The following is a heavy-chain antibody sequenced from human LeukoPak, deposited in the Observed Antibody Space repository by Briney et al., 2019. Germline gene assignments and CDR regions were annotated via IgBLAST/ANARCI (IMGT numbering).Heavy chain of an antibody. J-gene: IGHJ5*02. CDR3: ARLPYDILTGNSRWFDP. Sequence: GESLKISCKGSGYSFTTYWIGWVRQMPGKGLEWMGIIYPGDSETRYSPSFQGQVTISVDKSISTAYLQWSSLEASDTAMYYCARLPYDILTGNSRWFDPWGQGTVVIVSS. D-gene: IGHD3-9*01. CDR1: GYSFTTYW. CDR2: IYPGDSET. V-gene: IGHV5-51*01.